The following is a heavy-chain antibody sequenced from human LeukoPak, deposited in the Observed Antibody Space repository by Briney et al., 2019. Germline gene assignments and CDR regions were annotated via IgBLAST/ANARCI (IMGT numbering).Heavy chain of an antibody. Sequence: GGSQRLSCAASGFTFTSDAMHWVRQAPGKGLEWVAVISYDGSNKYHADSVKGRFTISRDNSKNTLYLQMNSLRAEDTAVYYCARDPGYPYYFDYWGQGTLVTVSS. J-gene: IGHJ4*02. CDR1: GFTFTSDA. V-gene: IGHV3-30*04. CDR3: ARDPGYPYYFDY. CDR2: ISYDGSNK. D-gene: IGHD5-12*01.